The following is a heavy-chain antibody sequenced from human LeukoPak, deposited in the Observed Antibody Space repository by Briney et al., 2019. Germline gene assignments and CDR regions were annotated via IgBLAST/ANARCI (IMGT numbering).Heavy chain of an antibody. J-gene: IGHJ6*02. CDR2: ISWNSGSI. Sequence: GGSLRLSCAASGFTFDDYAMHWVRQAPGKGLEWVSGISWNSGSIGYADSVKGRFTISRDNAKNSLYLQMNSLRPEDTALYYCAKADSGSSGNYYYGMDVWGQGTTVTVSS. D-gene: IGHD1-26*01. CDR1: GFTFDDYA. V-gene: IGHV3-9*01. CDR3: AKADSGSSGNYYYGMDV.